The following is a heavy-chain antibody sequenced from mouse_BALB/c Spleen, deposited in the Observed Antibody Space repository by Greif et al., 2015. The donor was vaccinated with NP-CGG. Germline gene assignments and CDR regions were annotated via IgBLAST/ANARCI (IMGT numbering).Heavy chain of an antibody. Sequence: QVQLQQSGPSLVQPSRSLSITCTVSGFSLTSYGVHWVRQSPGKGLEWLGVIWRGGSTDYNAALMSRLSITKDNSKSQVFFKMNSLQADDTAIYYCAKEGYGTWGQGTLVTVSA. J-gene: IGHJ3*01. D-gene: IGHD2-10*02. CDR1: GFSLTSYG. CDR2: IWRGGST. V-gene: IGHV2-5-1*01. CDR3: AKEGYGT.